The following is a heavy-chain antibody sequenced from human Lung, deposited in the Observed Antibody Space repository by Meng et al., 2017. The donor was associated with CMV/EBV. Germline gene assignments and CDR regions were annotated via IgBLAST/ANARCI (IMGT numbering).Heavy chain of an antibody. CDR1: GGTFSSYN. D-gene: IGHD2-15*01. V-gene: IGHV1-69*08. CDR2: LIPILGEV. J-gene: IGHJ5*02. Sequence: SVKVSXKASGGTFSSYNINWVRQAPGQGLEWMGRLIPILGEVNYAQKFQGRVTITADKSTSTVFMELSSLRLDDTAVYYCARGGAGLEYCSDGSCYGSWLDPWGQGTLVTVSS. CDR3: ARGGAGLEYCSDGSCYGSWLDP.